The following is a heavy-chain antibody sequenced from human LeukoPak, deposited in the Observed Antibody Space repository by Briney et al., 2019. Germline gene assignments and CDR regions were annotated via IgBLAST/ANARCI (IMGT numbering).Heavy chain of an antibody. Sequence: GGSLRLSWAASGLPFSNPGMSWVGQAPGKGREWVARIKSKTDGGTTDYAAPVKGRFTISRDDSKNTLYLQMNSLKTEDTAVYYCAFSGSYYYYYGMDVWGQGTTVTVSS. CDR2: IKSKTDGGTT. J-gene: IGHJ6*02. CDR3: AFSGSYYYYYGMDV. D-gene: IGHD1-26*01. CDR1: GLPFSNPG. V-gene: IGHV3-15*01.